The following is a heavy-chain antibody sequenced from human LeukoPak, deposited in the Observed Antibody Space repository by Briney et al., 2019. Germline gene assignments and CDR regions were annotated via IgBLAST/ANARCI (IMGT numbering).Heavy chain of an antibody. Sequence: GGSLRLSCAASGFTFSSYSMNWVRQAPGKGLEWVSSISSSSSYIYYADLVKGRFTISRDNAKNSLYLQMNSLRAEDTAVYYCARDSVVATIVDWFDPWGQGTLATVSS. J-gene: IGHJ5*02. CDR3: ARDSVVATIVDWFDP. D-gene: IGHD5-12*01. CDR2: ISSSSSYI. V-gene: IGHV3-21*01. CDR1: GFTFSSYS.